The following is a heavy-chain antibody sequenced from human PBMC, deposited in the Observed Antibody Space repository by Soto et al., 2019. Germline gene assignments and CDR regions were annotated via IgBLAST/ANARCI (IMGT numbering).Heavy chain of an antibody. CDR2: LSGGGINT. CDR3: AKWSGYGDE. CDR1: GFTFSTYS. J-gene: IGHJ4*02. V-gene: IGHV3-23*01. Sequence: EVQLLESGGGLVQPGGSLRLSCAASGFTFSTYSMAWVRQAPGKGPEWVSGLSGGGINTFYADSVKGRFTISVDNSKNTVDLQMNSLRVDDTAVYYCAKWSGYGDEWGQGTLVTVSS. D-gene: IGHD5-12*01.